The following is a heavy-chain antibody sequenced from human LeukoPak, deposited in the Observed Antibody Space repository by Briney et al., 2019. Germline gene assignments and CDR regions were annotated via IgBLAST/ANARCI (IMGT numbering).Heavy chain of an antibody. CDR1: GGSFSGYY. CDR3: ARSAVATSYFDY. CDR2: INQRGST. D-gene: IGHD5-12*01. V-gene: IGHV4-34*01. J-gene: IGHJ4*02. Sequence: SETLSLTCAVYGGSFSGYYWSWIRQPPGKGLEGIGEINQRGSTNFSPSRKGRVTISVDTSKNQFSLKLSSVTAADTAVYYCARSAVATSYFDYWGQGTLVTVYS.